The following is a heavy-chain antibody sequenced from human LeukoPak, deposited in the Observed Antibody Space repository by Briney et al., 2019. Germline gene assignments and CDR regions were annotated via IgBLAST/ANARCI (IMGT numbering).Heavy chain of an antibody. J-gene: IGHJ4*02. CDR2: IYYSGST. Sequence: SETLSLTCTVSGGSVSSVSYYWSWIRQPPGKGLEWIGYIYYSGSTNYNPSLKSRVTISVDTSKNQFSLKLSSVTAADTAVYYCARSSYDDYSNYGRFDYWGQGTLVTVSS. V-gene: IGHV4-61*01. CDR1: GGSVSSVSYY. CDR3: ARSSYDDYSNYGRFDY. D-gene: IGHD4-11*01.